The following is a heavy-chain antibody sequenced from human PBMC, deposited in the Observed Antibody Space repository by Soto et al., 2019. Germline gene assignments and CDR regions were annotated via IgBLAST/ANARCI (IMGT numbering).Heavy chain of an antibody. V-gene: IGHV3-30*03. D-gene: IGHD3-9*01. Sequence: PGGSLRLSCAASGFTFSSYGMHWFRQAPGKGLEWVAVISYDGSNKYYADSVKGRFTISRDNSKNTLYLQMNSLRAEDTAVYYCAEASAGTVRYFDWRGPPRGYFDYWGQGTLVNVSS. J-gene: IGHJ4*02. CDR3: AEASAGTVRYFDWRGPPRGYFDY. CDR2: ISYDGSNK. CDR1: GFTFSSYG.